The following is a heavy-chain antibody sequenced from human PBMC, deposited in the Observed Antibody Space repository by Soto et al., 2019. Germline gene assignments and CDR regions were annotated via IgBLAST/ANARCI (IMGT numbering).Heavy chain of an antibody. CDR1: GFTFSKYP. V-gene: IGHV3-64*02. CDR2: ISSDGGTT. J-gene: IGHJ6*02. CDR3: ARGQIPYGLDV. Sequence: EVHLVESGEDLVQPGGSLRLSCAASGFTFSKYPMHWVRQAPGKGLEYVSAISSDGGTTFYADSVRGRFTMSRDNLKNTLYLQMRSLRVEVMAVYYCARGQIPYGLDVWGQGTTVTVS.